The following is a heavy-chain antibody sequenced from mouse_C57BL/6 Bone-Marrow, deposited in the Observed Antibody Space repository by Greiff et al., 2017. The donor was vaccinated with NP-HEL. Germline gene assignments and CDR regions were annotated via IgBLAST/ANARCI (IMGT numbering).Heavy chain of an antibody. Sequence: VQLQQPGAELVMPGASVKLSCKASGYTFTSYWMHWVKQRPGQGLEWIGEIDPSDSYTNYNQKFKGKSTLTVDTSSSTAYMQLSSLTSEDSAVYYCARREPYYAMDDWGQGTSVTVSS. CDR2: IDPSDSYT. CDR3: ARREPYYAMDD. V-gene: IGHV1-69*01. J-gene: IGHJ4*01. CDR1: GYTFTSYW.